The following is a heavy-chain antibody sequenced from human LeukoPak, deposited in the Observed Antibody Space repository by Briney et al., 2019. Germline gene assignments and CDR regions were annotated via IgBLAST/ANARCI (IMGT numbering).Heavy chain of an antibody. CDR1: GYTFTGYY. Sequence: ASVKVSCKASGYTFTGYYMHWVRQAPGQGLEWMGWISPNSGGINYAQKFQGRVTMTRDTSISTAYMELSRLRSDDTAVYYCARDVLTIFGVVPPWAFDIWGQGTMVTVSS. J-gene: IGHJ3*02. CDR2: ISPNSGGI. V-gene: IGHV1-2*02. CDR3: ARDVLTIFGVVPPWAFDI. D-gene: IGHD3-3*01.